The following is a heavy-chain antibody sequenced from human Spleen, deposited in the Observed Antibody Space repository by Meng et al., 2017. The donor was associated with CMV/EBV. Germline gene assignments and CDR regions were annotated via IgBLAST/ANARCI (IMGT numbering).Heavy chain of an antibody. J-gene: IGHJ5*02. D-gene: IGHD2-2*01. CDR2: INLNSGGT. CDR3: ATEKGFQLLSNRVRYNWLDP. Sequence: ASVKVSCKASGYTFTDHYIHWVRQAPGQGLEWMGWINLNSGGTNYQQKFQGRVTMTRDTSITTAYMELSRLSFDDTAVYYCATEKGFQLLSNRVRYNWLDPWGQGALVTVSS. CDR1: GYTFTDHY. V-gene: IGHV1-2*02.